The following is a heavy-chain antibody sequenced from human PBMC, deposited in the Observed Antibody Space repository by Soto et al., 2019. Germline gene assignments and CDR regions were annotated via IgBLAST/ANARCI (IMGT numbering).Heavy chain of an antibody. CDR1: GFTFSQYW. V-gene: IGHV3-74*01. Sequence: GSLRLSCAASGFTFSQYWMHWVRQTPGKGLEWVSRITNDGSSTFYADSVKGRFTISRDNAKNTLYLQMNSLRVEDTAVYYCARDITTTPVYWGQGALVTVSS. J-gene: IGHJ4*02. CDR2: ITNDGSST. D-gene: IGHD1-1*01. CDR3: ARDITTTPVY.